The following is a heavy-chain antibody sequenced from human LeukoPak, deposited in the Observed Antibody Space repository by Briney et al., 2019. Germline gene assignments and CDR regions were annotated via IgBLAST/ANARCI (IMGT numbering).Heavy chain of an antibody. D-gene: IGHD3-3*01. CDR2: ISGSGGST. J-gene: IGHJ1*01. Sequence: GGSLRLSCAASGFTFSSYAMTWVRQAPGKGLEWVSTISGSGGSTYYADSVKGRFTISRDNSKNTLYLQMNSLRGEDTAVYYCAKVRVVAEYFQHWGQGTPVTVSS. CDR1: GFTFSSYA. CDR3: AKVRVVAEYFQH. V-gene: IGHV3-23*01.